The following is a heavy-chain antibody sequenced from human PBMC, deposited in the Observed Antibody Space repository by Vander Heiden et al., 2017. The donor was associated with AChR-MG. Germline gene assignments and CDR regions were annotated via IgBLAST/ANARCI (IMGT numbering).Heavy chain of an antibody. D-gene: IGHD6-13*01. V-gene: IGHV4-34*01. CDR3: ARGVQYRGIAAAGPIFYHRYMDV. Sequence: QVQLQQWGAGLLKPSETLSLTCAVYGGSFSGYYWSWLRRPPGKGREWIGENNHSGSTNYNPSLKRRVTISVDTAKNQFSLKVSSVTAADTGVYYCARGVQYRGIAAAGPIFYHRYMDVWGKGTTVTVSS. CDR1: GGSFSGYY. CDR2: NNHSGST. J-gene: IGHJ6*03.